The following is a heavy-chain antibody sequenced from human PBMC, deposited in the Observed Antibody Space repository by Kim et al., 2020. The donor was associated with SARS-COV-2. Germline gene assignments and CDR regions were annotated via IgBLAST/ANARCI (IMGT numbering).Heavy chain of an antibody. CDR2: IYYSGST. D-gene: IGHD3-3*01. CDR3: ARGRGVVGGMDV. V-gene: IGHV4-59*01. CDR1: GGSISSYY. J-gene: IGHJ6*02. Sequence: SETLSLTCTVSGGSISSYYWSWIRQPPGKGLEWIGYIYYSGSTTCNPSLKGRVTISLETSKNQFSLKLSSVTAADTAVYYCARGRGVVGGMDVWGQGTTVTVSS.